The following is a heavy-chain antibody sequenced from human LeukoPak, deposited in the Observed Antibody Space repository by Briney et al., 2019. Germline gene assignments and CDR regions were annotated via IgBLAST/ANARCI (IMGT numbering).Heavy chain of an antibody. CDR2: IYHSGST. Sequence: SETLSLTCDVSGYSISSGYYWGWIRQPPGKGLEWIGSIYHSGSTYYNPSLKSRVTISVDTSKNQFSLKLSSVTAADTAMYYCARSLGGNGDNWGQGTLVTVSS. J-gene: IGHJ4*02. V-gene: IGHV4-38-2*01. CDR1: GYSISSGYY. D-gene: IGHD3-16*01. CDR3: ARSLGGNGDN.